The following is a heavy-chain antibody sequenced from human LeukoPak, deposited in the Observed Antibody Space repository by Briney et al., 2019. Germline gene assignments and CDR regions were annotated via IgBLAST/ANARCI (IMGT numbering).Heavy chain of an antibody. V-gene: IGHV3-23*01. CDR1: GFTFSTYA. CDR2: ISGSGGTT. CDR3: TRRSSTAGRQYFDY. D-gene: IGHD6-13*01. J-gene: IGHJ4*02. Sequence: GGSLRLSCAASGFTFSTYAMSWVRQAPGKGLEWVSAISGSGGTTYYADSVKGRFTISRDNSKNTLYLQMNSLRAEDTAVYYCTRRSSTAGRQYFDYWGQGTLVTVSS.